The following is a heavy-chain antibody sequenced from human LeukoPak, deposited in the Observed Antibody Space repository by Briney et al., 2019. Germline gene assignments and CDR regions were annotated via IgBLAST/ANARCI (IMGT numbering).Heavy chain of an antibody. J-gene: IGHJ6*04. CDR1: GFTFDDYG. Sequence: GGSLRLSCAASGFTFDDYGMSWVRQAPGKGLEWVSNINWNGDSTGYADSVKGRFTISRDNGKNSLYLQMNSLRAEDTAVYYCAELGITMIGGVWGKGTTVTISS. CDR3: AELGITMIGGV. CDR2: INWNGDST. D-gene: IGHD3-10*02. V-gene: IGHV3-20*04.